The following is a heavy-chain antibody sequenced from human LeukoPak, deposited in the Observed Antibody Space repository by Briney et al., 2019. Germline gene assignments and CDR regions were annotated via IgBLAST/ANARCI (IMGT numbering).Heavy chain of an antibody. CDR3: AKDMSVLNYYDSSGYSDY. D-gene: IGHD3-22*01. CDR1: GFTFSSYA. Sequence: GGSLRLSCAASGFTFSSYAMHWVRQAPGKGLEWVAVISYDGSNKYYADSVKGRFTISRDNSKNTLYLQMNSLRAEDTAVYYCAKDMSVLNYYDSSGYSDYWGQGTLVTVSS. CDR2: ISYDGSNK. V-gene: IGHV3-30*04. J-gene: IGHJ4*02.